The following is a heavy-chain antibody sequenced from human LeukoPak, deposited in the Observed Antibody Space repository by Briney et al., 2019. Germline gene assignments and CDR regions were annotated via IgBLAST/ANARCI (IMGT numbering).Heavy chain of an antibody. V-gene: IGHV1-69*13. J-gene: IGHJ6*02. Sequence: SVKVSCKASGGTFSSYAISWVRQAPGQGLEWMGGIIPIFGTANYAQKFQGRVTITADESTSTAYMELSSLRSEDTAVYYCARERAYYGSGTPGGGYYYGMDVWGQGTTVTVSS. D-gene: IGHD3-10*01. CDR1: GGTFSSYA. CDR3: ARERAYYGSGTPGGGYYYGMDV. CDR2: IIPIFGTA.